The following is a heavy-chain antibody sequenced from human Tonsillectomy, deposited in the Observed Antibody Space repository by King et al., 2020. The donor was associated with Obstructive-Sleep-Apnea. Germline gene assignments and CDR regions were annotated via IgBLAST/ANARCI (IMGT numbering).Heavy chain of an antibody. CDR1: GYSFTTYW. V-gene: IGHV5-10-1*01. CDR3: ARLPSSSSWSIKYYFDY. CDR2: IDPSDSYT. J-gene: IGHJ4*02. D-gene: IGHD6-13*01. Sequence: QLVQSGAEVKKPGESLRISCKGSGYSFTTYWISWVRQMPGKGLEWMGRIDPSDSYTKYSPSFQGHFTISADKSISTAYLQWSSLKASDTAIYYCARLPSSSSWSIKYYFDYWGQGTLVTVSS.